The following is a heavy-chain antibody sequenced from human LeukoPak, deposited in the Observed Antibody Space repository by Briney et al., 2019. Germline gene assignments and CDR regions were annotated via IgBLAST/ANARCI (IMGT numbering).Heavy chain of an antibody. V-gene: IGHV3-74*01. D-gene: IGHD6-19*01. J-gene: IGHJ4*02. CDR2: ISGDGRNI. CDR1: GFTFSSYW. CDR3: ARDGVVAAPTYYFDY. Sequence: GGSLRLSCVASGFTFSSYWMHWVRQDPRKGLVWVSRISGDGRNINYADSVRGRFTISRDNAKNTLYLQMNTLRVEDTAVYYCARDGVVAAPTYYFDYWGQGTLVTVSS.